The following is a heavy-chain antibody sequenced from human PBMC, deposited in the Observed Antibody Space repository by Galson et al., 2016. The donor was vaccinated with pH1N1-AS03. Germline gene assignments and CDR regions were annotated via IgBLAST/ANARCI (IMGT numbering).Heavy chain of an antibody. Sequence: SLRLSCAASRFIFQGHGMSWVRQAPGKGLEWVAGIDSNGDSTDYADSVKGRFTVSRDNAKDSLYLQMNSLRDEDTAFYYCARPWPWSHDYWGQGTLVTVSS. CDR2: IDSNGDST. CDR1: RFIFQGHG. J-gene: IGHJ4*02. CDR3: ARPWPWSHDY. V-gene: IGHV3-20*04. D-gene: IGHD2-15*01.